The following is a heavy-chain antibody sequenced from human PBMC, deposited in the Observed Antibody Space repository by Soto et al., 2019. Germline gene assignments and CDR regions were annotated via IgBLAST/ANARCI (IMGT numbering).Heavy chain of an antibody. CDR1: GFTFSNYW. V-gene: IGHV3-74*01. Sequence: EVQLVESGGGLVQPGGSLRLSCAASGFTFSNYWMYWVRQAPGKGLVWVSRINSDGSVSSYADSVKGRLTISRDNVKNTLYLQMDSVRAEDTAVYYCARGDCVGGTCYTLAGSFYYYMDVWGKGTTVTVCS. CDR3: ARGDCVGGTCYTLAGSFYYYMDV. CDR2: INSDGSVS. J-gene: IGHJ6*03. D-gene: IGHD2-15*01.